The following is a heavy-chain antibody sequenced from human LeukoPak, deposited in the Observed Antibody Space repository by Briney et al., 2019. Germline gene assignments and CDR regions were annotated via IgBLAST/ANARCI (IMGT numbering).Heavy chain of an antibody. CDR3: ARGPRRAFGGVIVKPHYFDY. Sequence: PSETLPLTCAVYGGSFSGYYWSWIRQPPGKGLEWIGEINHSGSTNYNPSLKSRVTISVDTSKNQFSLKLSSVTAADTAVYYCARGPRRAFGGVIVKPHYFDYWGQGTLVTVSS. V-gene: IGHV4-34*01. CDR2: INHSGST. J-gene: IGHJ4*02. CDR1: GGSFSGYY. D-gene: IGHD3-16*02.